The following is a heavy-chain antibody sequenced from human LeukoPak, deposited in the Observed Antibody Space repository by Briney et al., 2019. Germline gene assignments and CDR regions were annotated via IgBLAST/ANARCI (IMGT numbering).Heavy chain of an antibody. J-gene: IGHJ4*02. CDR2: IYDSGST. CDR3: ARVRTTYYYDSSGYYDY. D-gene: IGHD3-22*01. Sequence: SETLSLTCTVSGGSIRSSYYYWGWIRQPPGKGLEWIGSIYDSGSTYYNPSLKSRVTISVDTSKNQFSLKLSSVTAADTAVYYCARVRTTYYYDSSGYYDYWGQGTLVTVSS. V-gene: IGHV4-39*07. CDR1: GGSIRSSYYY.